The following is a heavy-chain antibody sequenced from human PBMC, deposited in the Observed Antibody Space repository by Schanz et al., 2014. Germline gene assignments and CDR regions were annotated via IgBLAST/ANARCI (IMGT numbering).Heavy chain of an antibody. CDR1: EFTFSSYK. Sequence: EVQLVEFGGGLVKPGGSLRLSCEASEFTFSSYKMNWVRQAPGKGLEWVSSISSSGSYIHYADSVKGRFTISRDNAKNTLYLQMNSLRTEDTAVYYCASPSGYSDYGTYFDFWGQGTLVTVSS. CDR2: ISSSGSYI. V-gene: IGHV3-21*01. J-gene: IGHJ4*02. D-gene: IGHD5-12*01. CDR3: ASPSGYSDYGTYFDF.